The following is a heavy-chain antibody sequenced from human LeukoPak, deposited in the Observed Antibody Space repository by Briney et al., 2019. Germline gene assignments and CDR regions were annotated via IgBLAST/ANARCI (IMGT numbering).Heavy chain of an antibody. J-gene: IGHJ5*02. CDR2: ISYDGSNK. D-gene: IGHD3-16*01. V-gene: IGHV3-30*18. CDR1: GFTFSSYG. CDR3: AKEERYDYVWGSSTNWFDL. Sequence: PGGSLRLSCAASGFTFSSYGMHWVRQAPGKGLEWVAVISYDGSNKYYADSVKGRFTISRDNSKNTLYLQMNSLRAEDTAVYYCAKEERYDYVWGSSTNWFDLWGQGTLVTVSS.